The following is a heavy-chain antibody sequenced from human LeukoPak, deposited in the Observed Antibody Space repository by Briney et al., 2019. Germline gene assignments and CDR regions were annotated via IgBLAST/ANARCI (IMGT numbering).Heavy chain of an antibody. J-gene: IGHJ4*02. D-gene: IGHD3-16*02. CDR3: AKVYAFGGVIDLLDY. V-gene: IGHV3-66*01. CDR1: GFTVSSNY. CDR2: IYSGGST. Sequence: PGGSLRLSCAASGFTVSSNYMSWVRQAPGKGLEWVSVIYSGGSTYYADSVKGRSTISRDNSKNTLYLQMNSLRAEDTAVYYCAKVYAFGGVIDLLDYWGQGTLVTVSS.